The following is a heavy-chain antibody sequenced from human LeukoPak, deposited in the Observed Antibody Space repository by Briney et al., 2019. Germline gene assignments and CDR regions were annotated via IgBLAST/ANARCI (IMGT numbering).Heavy chain of an antibody. D-gene: IGHD6-19*01. CDR2: ISVGGRST. CDR3: AKEASSGSPNY. CDR1: GITLSPYV. V-gene: IGHV3-23*01. Sequence: GGSLRLSCAASGITLSPYVMSWVRQAPGKGLEWVSSISVGGRSTYYADSVKGRFTISRDNSKNTLYLQMISLRVEDTAVYYCAKEASSGSPNYWGQGTLVTVSS. J-gene: IGHJ4*02.